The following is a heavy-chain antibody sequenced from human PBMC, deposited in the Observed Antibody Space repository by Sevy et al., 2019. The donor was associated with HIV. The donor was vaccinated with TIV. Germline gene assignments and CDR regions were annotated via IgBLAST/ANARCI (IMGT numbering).Heavy chain of an antibody. CDR3: ARDTSGYSSGWYPYYNYDGLDV. D-gene: IGHD6-19*01. V-gene: IGHV4-59*11. CDR2: IHYFGSA. Sequence: SETLSLTCTVSGGSISDHYWNWIRQPPGKGLEWIGQIHYFGSANYNPSLKSRVTISLDTSNNRFSLNLSSVNAADTAVYYCARDTSGYSSGWYPYYNYDGLDVWGQGTTVTVSS. CDR1: GGSISDHY. J-gene: IGHJ6*02.